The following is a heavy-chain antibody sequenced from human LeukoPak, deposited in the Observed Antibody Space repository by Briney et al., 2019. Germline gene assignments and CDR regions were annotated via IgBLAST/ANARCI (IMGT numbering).Heavy chain of an antibody. Sequence: ASVKVSCKASGYTFTSYDINWVRQATGQGLEWMGWMNPNSGNTGYAQKFQGRVTMTRNTSISTAYMELSSLRSEDTAVYYCARRGSERPWGYYYYYGMDVWGQGTTVTVYS. D-gene: IGHD3-16*01. CDR1: GYTFTSYD. J-gene: IGHJ6*02. V-gene: IGHV1-8*01. CDR3: ARRGSERPWGYYYYYGMDV. CDR2: MNPNSGNT.